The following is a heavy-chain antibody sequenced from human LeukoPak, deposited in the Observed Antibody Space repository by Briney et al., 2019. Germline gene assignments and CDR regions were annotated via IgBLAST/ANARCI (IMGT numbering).Heavy chain of an antibody. D-gene: IGHD3-10*01. CDR2: FDPEDGET. CDR1: GYTLTELS. J-gene: IGHJ4*02. V-gene: IGHV1-24*01. Sequence: ASVKVSCKVSGYTLTELSMHWVRQAPGKGLEWMGGFDPEDGETVYAQKFQGRVTMTEDTSTDTAYMELSSLRSEDTAVYYCATAKGGSRPYYFDYWGQGTLVTVSS. CDR3: ATAKGGSRPYYFDY.